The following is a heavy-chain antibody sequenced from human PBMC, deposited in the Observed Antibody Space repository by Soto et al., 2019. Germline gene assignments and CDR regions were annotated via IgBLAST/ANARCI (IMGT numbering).Heavy chain of an antibody. CDR3: AKRGRGYSGYDSYYFDY. J-gene: IGHJ4*02. CDR1: GFTFSSYA. V-gene: IGHV3-23*01. Sequence: EVQPLESGGGLVQPGGSLRLSCAASGFTFSSYAMSWVRQAPGKGLGWVSAISGSGGSTYYADSVKGRFTISRDNSKNTLYLQMNSLRAEDTAVYYCAKRGRGYSGYDSYYFDYWGQGTLVTVSS. D-gene: IGHD5-12*01. CDR2: ISGSGGST.